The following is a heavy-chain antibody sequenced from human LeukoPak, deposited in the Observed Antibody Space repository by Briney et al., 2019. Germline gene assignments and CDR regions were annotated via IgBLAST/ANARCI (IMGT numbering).Heavy chain of an antibody. Sequence: GGSLRLSCAASGFTFSSYAMSWVRQAPGKGLEWVSAISGSGGSTYYADSVKGRFTISRDNSKNTLYLQMNSLRAEDTAVYYCAKVALYDFWSGYSRGFDPWGQGTLVTVSS. J-gene: IGHJ5*02. CDR1: GFTFSSYA. V-gene: IGHV3-23*01. CDR3: AKVALYDFWSGYSRGFDP. D-gene: IGHD3-3*01. CDR2: ISGSGGST.